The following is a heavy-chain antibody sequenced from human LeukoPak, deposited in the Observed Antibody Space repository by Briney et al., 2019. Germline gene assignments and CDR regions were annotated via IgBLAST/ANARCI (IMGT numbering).Heavy chain of an antibody. CDR3: ARDLLRYFDQRYYYYYGMDV. J-gene: IGHJ6*02. V-gene: IGHV3-30-3*01. CDR2: ISYDGSNK. CDR1: GFTFSSYA. D-gene: IGHD3-9*01. Sequence: PGGSLRLSCAASGFTFSSYAMHWVRQAPGKGLEWVAVISYDGSNKYYADSVKGRFTISRDNSKNTLYLQMNSLRSDDTAVYYCARDLLRYFDQRYYYYYGMDVWGQGTTVTVSS.